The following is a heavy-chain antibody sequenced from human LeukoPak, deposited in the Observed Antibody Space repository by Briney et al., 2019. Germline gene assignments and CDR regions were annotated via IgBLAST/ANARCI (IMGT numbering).Heavy chain of an antibody. CDR2: INHSGST. CDR3: ARGPRGYCSSTSCYYYGMDV. Sequence: SETLSLTCAVYGGSFSGYYWSWIRQPPGKGLEWIGEINHSGSTNYNPSLKSRVTISVDTSKNQFSLKLSSVTAADTAVYYRARGPRGYCSSTSCYYYGMDVWGKGTTVTVSS. J-gene: IGHJ6*04. CDR1: GGSFSGYY. V-gene: IGHV4-34*01. D-gene: IGHD2-2*01.